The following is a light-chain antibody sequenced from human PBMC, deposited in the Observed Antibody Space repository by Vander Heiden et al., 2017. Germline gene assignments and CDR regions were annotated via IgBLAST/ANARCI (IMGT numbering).Light chain of an antibody. CDR2: NNN. Sequence: HSVLTQPPSASGTPGQRVTIPCSGRTCEMRSNAVNWYQQLPAAAPKLLINNNNQRPAGVPDRFSGSTSGTSAFMAISGLEAEDEADYYCAAGDDGLNGHVIFGGGTKLTVL. CDR1: TCEMRSNA. V-gene: IGLV1-44*01. CDR3: AAGDDGLNGHVI. J-gene: IGLJ2*01.